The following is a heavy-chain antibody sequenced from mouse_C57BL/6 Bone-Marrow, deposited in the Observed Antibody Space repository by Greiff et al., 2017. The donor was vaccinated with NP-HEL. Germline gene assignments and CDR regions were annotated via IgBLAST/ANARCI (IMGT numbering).Heavy chain of an antibody. CDR2: INPGSGGT. Sequence: VKLMESGAELVRPGTSVKVSCKASGYAFTNYLIEWVKQRPGQGLEWIGVINPGSGGTNYNEKFKGKATLTADKSSSTAYMQLSSLTSEDSAVYFCARSGDYFYAMDYWGQGTSVTVSS. V-gene: IGHV1-54*01. CDR1: GYAFTNYL. CDR3: ARSGDYFYAMDY. D-gene: IGHD1-1*01. J-gene: IGHJ4*01.